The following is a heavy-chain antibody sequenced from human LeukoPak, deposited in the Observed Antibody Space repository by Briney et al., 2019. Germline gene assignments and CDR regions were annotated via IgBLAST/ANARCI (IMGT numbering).Heavy chain of an antibody. CDR3: AKETPNTGWFDP. J-gene: IGHJ5*02. D-gene: IGHD1-14*01. Sequence: TSVKVSCKASGHTFTTYYVHLVRQAPGQGLEWMGVINPSGDGTNYPQRFQGRVTLTRDTSTSTVYMELSSLRSEDTAIYYCAKETPNTGWFDPWGQGTLVTVSS. CDR1: GHTFTTYY. V-gene: IGHV1-46*01. CDR2: INPSGDGT.